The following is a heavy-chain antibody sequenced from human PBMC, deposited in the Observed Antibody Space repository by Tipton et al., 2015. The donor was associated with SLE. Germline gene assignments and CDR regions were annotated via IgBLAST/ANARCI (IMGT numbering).Heavy chain of an antibody. J-gene: IGHJ3*02. V-gene: IGHV4-39*07. CDR1: GGSISSSSYY. CDR3: ARGHERHYDSPNFDI. D-gene: IGHD5-12*01. Sequence: LRLSCTVSGGSISSSSYYWGWIRQPPGKGLEWIGEINHSGSTNYNPSLKSPVTISVDTSKNQFSLKLSSVTAADTAVYYCARGHERHYDSPNFDIWGQGTMVTVSS. CDR2: INHSGST.